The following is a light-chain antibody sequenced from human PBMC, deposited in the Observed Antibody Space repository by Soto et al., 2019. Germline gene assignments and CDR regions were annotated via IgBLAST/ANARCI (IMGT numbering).Light chain of an antibody. CDR3: QQYGSSPFT. V-gene: IGKV3-20*01. CDR2: GAS. J-gene: IGKJ3*01. CDR1: QSVSGSC. Sequence: EIVLTQSPGTLSLSPGERATLSCRASQSVSGSCLAWYQQKPGQAPRLLTYGASSRDTGIPDRFSGSGSGTDFTLTISMLEPEDFAVYYCQQYGSSPFTFGPVTKVDIK.